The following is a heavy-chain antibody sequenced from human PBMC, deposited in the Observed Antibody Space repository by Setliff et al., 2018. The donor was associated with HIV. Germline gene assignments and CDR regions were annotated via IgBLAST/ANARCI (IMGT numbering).Heavy chain of an antibody. CDR2: LHYGGTP. D-gene: IGHD3-22*01. V-gene: IGHV4-39*02. CDR3: ASPSDYYENSGLDY. Sequence: SETLSLTCAVSGDSVSNDNYYWGWIRQPPGKGLEWIGSLHYGGTPNYNPSLRGRVDISIDTSKNHFSLRLTSVTAADTAAYYCASPSDYYENSGLDYWGQGKLVTVSS. J-gene: IGHJ4*02. CDR1: GDSVSNDNYY.